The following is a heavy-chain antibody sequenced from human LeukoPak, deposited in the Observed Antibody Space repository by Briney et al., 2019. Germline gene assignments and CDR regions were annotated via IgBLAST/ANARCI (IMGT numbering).Heavy chain of an antibody. CDR1: GFTFSSYG. J-gene: IGHJ4*02. D-gene: IGHD2-2*01. Sequence: GGSLRLSCAASGFTFSSYGMHWVRQAPGKGLEWVAVIWNDGSNKYYADSVKGRFTISRDSSKNTVYLQMNSLRAEDTAVYYCATRSPALDYWGQGTLVTVSS. V-gene: IGHV3-33*08. CDR3: ATRSPALDY. CDR2: IWNDGSNK.